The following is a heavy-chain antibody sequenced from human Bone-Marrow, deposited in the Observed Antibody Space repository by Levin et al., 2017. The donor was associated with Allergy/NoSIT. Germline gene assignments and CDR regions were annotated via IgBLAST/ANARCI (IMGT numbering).Heavy chain of an antibody. CDR1: GFTFSSYW. Sequence: GGSLRLSCGASGFTFSSYWMHWVRQAPGQGLVWVARINSDGRITSYADSVTGRFPISRDNAKKTLFLQMNSLRAEDTAMYYCARDQDDYGEPWFDSWGQGTLVSVSS. CDR2: INSDGRIT. CDR3: ARDQDDYGEPWFDS. D-gene: IGHD4/OR15-4a*01. J-gene: IGHJ5*01. V-gene: IGHV3-74*03.